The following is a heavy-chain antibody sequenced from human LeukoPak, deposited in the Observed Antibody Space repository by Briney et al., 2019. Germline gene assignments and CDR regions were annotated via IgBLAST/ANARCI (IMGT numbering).Heavy chain of an antibody. D-gene: IGHD3-3*01. V-gene: IGHV4-31*03. CDR1: GGSISSGGYY. J-gene: IGHJ3*02. CDR3: ARAPPDPVYDFWSGIYPEREGAFDI. CDR2: IYYSGST. Sequence: SETLSLTCIVSGGSISSGGYYWSWIRQHPGKGLEWIGYIYYSGSTYYNPSLKSRVTISVDTSKNQFSLKLSSVTAADTAVYYCARAPPDPVYDFWSGIYPEREGAFDIWGQGTMVTVSS.